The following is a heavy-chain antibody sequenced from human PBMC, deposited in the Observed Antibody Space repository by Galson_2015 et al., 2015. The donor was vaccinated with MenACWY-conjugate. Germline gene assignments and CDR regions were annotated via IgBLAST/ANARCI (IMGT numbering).Heavy chain of an antibody. CDR1: GFSLCTSGMC. J-gene: IGHJ1*01. CDR2: IDWDDDK. V-gene: IGHV2-70*11. CDR3: ARIRYVPGTRHAEYFQH. D-gene: IGHD1-1*01. Sequence: PALVKPTQPLTLTCTFSGFSLCTSGMCVSWIRQSPGKALEWLARIDWDDDKYYSTSLKTRLTISKDTSKNQVVLTMTNMDPVDTATYYCARIRYVPGTRHAEYFQHWGQGTLVTVSS.